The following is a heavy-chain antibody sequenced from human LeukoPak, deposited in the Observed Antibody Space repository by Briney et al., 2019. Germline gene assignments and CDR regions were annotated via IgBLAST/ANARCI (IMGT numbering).Heavy chain of an antibody. V-gene: IGHV3-21*01. Sequence: GGSLRLSCAASGFTFSSYSMNWVRQAPGKGLEWVSSISSSSSYIYYADSVKGRFTISRDNAKNSLYLQMNSLRAEDTAVYYCARMSGSRLPGYWGQGTLVTVSS. CDR2: ISSSSSYI. J-gene: IGHJ4*02. CDR3: ARMSGSRLPGY. CDR1: GFTFSSYS. D-gene: IGHD3-3*01.